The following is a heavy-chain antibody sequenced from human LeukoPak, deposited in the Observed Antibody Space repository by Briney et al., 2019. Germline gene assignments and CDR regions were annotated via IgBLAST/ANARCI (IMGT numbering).Heavy chain of an antibody. CDR2: INPSSGGT. D-gene: IGHD3-10*01. Sequence: ASVKVSCKASGYTFTGYYMHWVRQAPGQALEWMGWINPSSGGTNYAQKFQGRVTMTRDTSISTAYMELSRLRSDDTAVYYCARGDYGSGFPGYWGQGTLVTVSS. CDR1: GYTFTGYY. CDR3: ARGDYGSGFPGY. V-gene: IGHV1-2*02. J-gene: IGHJ4*02.